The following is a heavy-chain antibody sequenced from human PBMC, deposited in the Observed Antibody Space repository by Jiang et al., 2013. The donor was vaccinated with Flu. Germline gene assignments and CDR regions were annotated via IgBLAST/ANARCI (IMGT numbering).Heavy chain of an antibody. CDR1: GFSFSSYA. Sequence: DVQLVESGGGLVQPGGSLRLSCAASGFSFSSYAMGWVRQAPGKGLEWVSAITDSGENTNYADSVKGRFTISRDNSRYTLFLQLNSLRAEDTAVYYCAKRSGSAWGFFDFWGREPRSPSPQ. CDR2: ITDSGENT. CDR3: AKRSGSAWGFFDF. D-gene: IGHD1-26*01. V-gene: IGHV3-23*04. J-gene: IGHJ4*02.